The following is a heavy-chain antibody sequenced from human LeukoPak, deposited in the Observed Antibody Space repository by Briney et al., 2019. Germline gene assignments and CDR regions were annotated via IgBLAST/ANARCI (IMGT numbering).Heavy chain of an antibody. CDR2: INWNGGSI. J-gene: IGHJ4*02. Sequence: GGSLRLSCAASGFTFDDYGMSWVRQAPGKGLEWVSGINWNGGSIGYADSVKGRFTISRDSAKNSLYLQVNSLRAEDTALYYCASGGIYYGAAFDCWGQGILVTVSS. V-gene: IGHV3-20*04. CDR1: GFTFDDYG. D-gene: IGHD1-26*01. CDR3: ASGGIYYGAAFDC.